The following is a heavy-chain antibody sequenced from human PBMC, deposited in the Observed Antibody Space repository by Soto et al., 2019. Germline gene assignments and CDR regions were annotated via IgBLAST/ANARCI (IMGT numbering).Heavy chain of an antibody. CDR1: GFTFSSYW. CDR3: AREAPNWYFDY. Sequence: PGGSLRLSCAASGFTFSSYWMSWVRQAPGKGLEWVANMNQDGSEKYYVDSVKGRFTISRDNVKNSLYLQMNSLRAEDTAVYYCAREAPNWYFDYWGQGTLVTVSS. J-gene: IGHJ4*02. CDR2: MNQDGSEK. V-gene: IGHV3-7*01.